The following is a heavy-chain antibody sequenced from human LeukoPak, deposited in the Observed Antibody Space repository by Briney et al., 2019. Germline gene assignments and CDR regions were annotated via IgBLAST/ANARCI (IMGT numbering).Heavy chain of an antibody. J-gene: IGHJ6*03. CDR3: ARDLAYYDILTGSRNYMDV. D-gene: IGHD3-9*01. Sequence: PGGSLRLSCAASGFTFSSYGMHWVRQAPGKGLEWVAFIRYDGSNKYYADSVKGRFTISRDNAKNSLYLQMNSLRVEDTAAYYCARDLAYYDILTGSRNYMDVWGKGTTVTISS. V-gene: IGHV3-30*02. CDR2: IRYDGSNK. CDR1: GFTFSSYG.